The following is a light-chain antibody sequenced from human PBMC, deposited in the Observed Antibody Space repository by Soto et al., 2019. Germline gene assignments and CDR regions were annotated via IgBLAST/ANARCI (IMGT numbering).Light chain of an antibody. J-gene: IGKJ1*01. CDR1: QSLLHTNGYNY. CDR3: MQALHTPPT. Sequence: DVVMTQSPLSLPVTPGEPASISCRSSQSLLHTNGYNYLDWFLQKPGQSPQLPIYLGSNRASGVPDRFSGSGSGTDFTLKISRVEAEDVGVYYCMQALHTPPTFGQGTKVEIK. V-gene: IGKV2-28*01. CDR2: LGS.